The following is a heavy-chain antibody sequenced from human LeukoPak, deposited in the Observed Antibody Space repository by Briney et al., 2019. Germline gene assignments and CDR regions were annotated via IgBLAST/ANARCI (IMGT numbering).Heavy chain of an antibody. D-gene: IGHD1-7*01. CDR2: ISSNGDAT. J-gene: IGHJ4*02. CDR3: VIVGNYREFYY. Sequence: VGSLRLSCAASVFTFSNYALHWVRQAPGKGLEYVSAISSNGDATFYANSVKGRFTISRDNSKNTLYLQMGSLRAEDMAVYYCVIVGNYREFYYWVQGTLVTVSS. V-gene: IGHV3-64*01. CDR1: VFTFSNYA.